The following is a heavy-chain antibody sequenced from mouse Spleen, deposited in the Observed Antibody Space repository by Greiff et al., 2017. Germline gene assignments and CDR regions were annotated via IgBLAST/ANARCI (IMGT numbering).Heavy chain of an antibody. V-gene: IGHV1-74*01. J-gene: IGHJ4*01. D-gene: IGHD2-1*01. CDR3: TIGNYGNLGYSMDY. CDR2: IHPSDSDT. Sequence: QVQLQQPGAELVKPGASVKVSCKASGYTFTSYWMHWVKQRPGQGLEWFGRIHPSDSDTNYNQKFKGKATLTVAKSSSTAYMQLSSLTSEDSSVYYGTIGNYGNLGYSMDYWGEGTSVTVSS. CDR1: GYTFTSYW.